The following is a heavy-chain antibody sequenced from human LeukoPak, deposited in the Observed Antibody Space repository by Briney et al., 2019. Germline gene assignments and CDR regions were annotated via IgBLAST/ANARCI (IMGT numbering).Heavy chain of an antibody. CDR3: ATWQWLVPFDY. D-gene: IGHD6-19*01. CDR1: RFTFSNYS. J-gene: IGHJ4*02. Sequence: GGSLRLSCAASRFTFSNYSINWVRQAPGKGLEWVSSISTGSDYMYYADSVKGRFTISRDNAKNSLYLQMSSLRAEDTAVYYCATWQWLVPFDYWGQGTLVTVSS. CDR2: ISTGSDYM. V-gene: IGHV3-21*01.